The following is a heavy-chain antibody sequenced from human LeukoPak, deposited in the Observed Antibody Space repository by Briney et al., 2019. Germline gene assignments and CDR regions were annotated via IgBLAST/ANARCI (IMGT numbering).Heavy chain of an antibody. J-gene: IGHJ3*02. CDR2: VYYSGYT. CDR3: ARHGTGHRIVVVIRAFDI. V-gene: IGHV4-39*01. CDR1: GGSISSSSYY. D-gene: IGHD3-22*01. Sequence: PSETLSLTCTVSGGSISSSSYYWGWIRQPPGKGLEWIGSVYYSGYTYYNPSVESRVTISVDTSKNQFSLKLSSVTAADTAVYYCARHGTGHRIVVVIRAFDIWGQGTMVTVSS.